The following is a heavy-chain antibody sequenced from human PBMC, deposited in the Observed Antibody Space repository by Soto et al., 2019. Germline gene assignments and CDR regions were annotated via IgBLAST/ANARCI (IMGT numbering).Heavy chain of an antibody. D-gene: IGHD7-27*01. CDR1: GFSFSISP. J-gene: IGHJ4*02. V-gene: IGHV3-30-3*01. Sequence: GGSLRLSCAASGFSFSISPMHWVRQAPGKGPEWVALISYDGTNKFYADSVKGRFTISRDNSKSTLYLQVNSLRPEDAAVYYCARDPKTSGGQHWAFNYFDSWGQGTLVTVSS. CDR3: ARDPKTSGGQHWAFNYFDS. CDR2: ISYDGTNK.